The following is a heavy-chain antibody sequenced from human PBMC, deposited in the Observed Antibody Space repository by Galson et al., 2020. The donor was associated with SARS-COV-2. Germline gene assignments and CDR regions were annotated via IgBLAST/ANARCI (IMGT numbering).Heavy chain of an antibody. CDR2: TNAAKGKT. V-gene: IGHV1-3*01. CDR3: AGNDRSDSNWIFDS. D-gene: IGHD1-1*01. J-gene: IGHJ4*02. Sequence: ASVKVSCKASGDRFTKYAMHWVRQAPEQRLEWMGWTNAAKGKTKYSQKCQGRVTITRDTSANTAYMELSSLGSEDTAVYYCAGNDRSDSNWIFDSWGQGTLVTVSS. CDR1: GDRFTKYA.